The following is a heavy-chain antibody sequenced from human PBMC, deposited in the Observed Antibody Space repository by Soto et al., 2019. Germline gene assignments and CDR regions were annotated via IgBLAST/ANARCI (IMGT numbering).Heavy chain of an antibody. CDR2: RNPNSGNT. CDR3: ARGRRFYDFWSGYLPAHFDY. J-gene: IGHJ4*02. CDR1: GYTFTSYD. Sequence: QVQLVQSGAEVKKPGASVKVSCKASGYTFTSYDINWVRQATGQGLEWMGWRNPNSGNTGYAQKFQGRVTMTRNTSISTAYMELSSLRSEDTAVYYCARGRRFYDFWSGYLPAHFDYWGQGTLVTVSS. D-gene: IGHD3-3*01. V-gene: IGHV1-8*01.